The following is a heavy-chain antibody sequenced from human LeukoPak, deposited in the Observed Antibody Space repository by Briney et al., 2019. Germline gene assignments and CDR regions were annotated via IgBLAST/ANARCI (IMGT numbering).Heavy chain of an antibody. Sequence: SETLSLTCAVYGGXFSGYYCSWIRQPPGQGLEWIGIINHSGSTNYNPSLKSRVTISVDTSKNKFSLKLNSVTAADPAVYYCARGRATGTSALVYWGQGTLVTVSS. CDR3: ARGRATGTSALVY. D-gene: IGHD1-7*01. CDR1: GGXFSGYY. V-gene: IGHV4-34*01. CDR2: INHSGST. J-gene: IGHJ4*02.